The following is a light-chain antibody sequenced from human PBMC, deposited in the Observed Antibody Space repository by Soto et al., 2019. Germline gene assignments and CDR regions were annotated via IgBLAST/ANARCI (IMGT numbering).Light chain of an antibody. CDR3: CSYAGSYTLYV. CDR2: DVS. J-gene: IGLJ1*01. Sequence: QSVLTQPRSVSGSPGQSVTISCTATSSDVGDYDFVSWYQQHPAKAPKLMIYDVSKRPSGVPDRFSGSRSGNTASLTISGIQAEDEADYYCCSYAGSYTLYVFGTGTKLTVL. V-gene: IGLV2-11*01. CDR1: SSDVGDYDF.